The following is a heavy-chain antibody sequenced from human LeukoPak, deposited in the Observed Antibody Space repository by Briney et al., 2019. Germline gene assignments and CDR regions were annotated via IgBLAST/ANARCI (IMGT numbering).Heavy chain of an antibody. D-gene: IGHD3-3*01. V-gene: IGHV1-18*01. CDR3: ARDRVTICSGYQNFDY. J-gene: IGHJ4*02. CDR1: GYTFTSYG. Sequence: ASVKVSCKASGYTFTSYGINWVRQAPGQGLEWMGWVSPYNGNTNYAQKLQGRVTMTTDTSTSTAYMELRSLRSDDTAVYYCARDRVTICSGYQNFDYWGQGTLVTVSS. CDR2: VSPYNGNT.